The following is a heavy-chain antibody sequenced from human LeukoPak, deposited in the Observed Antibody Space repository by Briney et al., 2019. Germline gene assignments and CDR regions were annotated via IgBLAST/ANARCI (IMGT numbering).Heavy chain of an antibody. CDR2: ISYDGSNK. CDR3: ATAYSSGWADY. V-gene: IGHV3-30*04. J-gene: IGHJ4*02. D-gene: IGHD6-19*01. CDR1: GINFSGYA. Sequence: GGSLRLSCAASGINFSGYAMHWVRQAPGKGLEWVAIISYDGSNKNYADSVKGRLTISRDNSNNMLFLQLNSLRTDDTAVYFCATAYSSGWADYWGQGTLVTVSS.